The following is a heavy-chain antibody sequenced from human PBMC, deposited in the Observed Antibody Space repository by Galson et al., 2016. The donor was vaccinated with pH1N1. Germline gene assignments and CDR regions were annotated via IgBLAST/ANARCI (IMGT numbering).Heavy chain of an antibody. D-gene: IGHD2-8*01. V-gene: IGHV1-69*13. CDR1: GGTFNTYG. CDR3: ATLRQWSTYPFGPPDN. CDR2: NIPTFGPP. Sequence: SVKVSCKASGGTFNTYGVTWVRQAPGQGLEWVGGNIPTFGPPSHSQKFQGRVTLPADESATTTYMEPSGLKSDDTALDYCATLRQWSTYPFGPPDNWGQGALISVST. J-gene: IGHJ4*02.